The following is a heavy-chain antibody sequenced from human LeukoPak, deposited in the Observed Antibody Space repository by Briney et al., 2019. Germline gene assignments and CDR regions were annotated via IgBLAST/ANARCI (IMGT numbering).Heavy chain of an antibody. CDR1: GFTFSSYG. Sequence: GGSLRLSCAASGFTFSSYGMSWVRQAPGKGLEWVSAISGSGGSTYYADSVKGRFTISRDNAKNSLYLQMNSLRAEDTALYYCARNVVVPADGWFDPWGQGTLVTVSS. CDR3: ARNVVVPADGWFDP. CDR2: ISGSGGST. V-gene: IGHV3-23*01. D-gene: IGHD2-2*01. J-gene: IGHJ5*02.